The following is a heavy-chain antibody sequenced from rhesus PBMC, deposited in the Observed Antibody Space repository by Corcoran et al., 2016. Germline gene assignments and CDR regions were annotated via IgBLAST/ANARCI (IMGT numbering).Heavy chain of an antibody. CDR2: ISGSSGST. J-gene: IGHJ2*01. CDR1: GGSFSGYY. Sequence: QVQLQESGPGLVKPSETLSLTCAVSGGSFSGYYWGWIRQPPGKGLEWIGYISGSSGSTDYNPSLKSRVTISTDTSKNQFSLKLSSVTAADTAVYYCARVGTHWYFDLWGPGTPITISS. CDR3: ARVGTHWYFDL. V-gene: IGHV4-165*01.